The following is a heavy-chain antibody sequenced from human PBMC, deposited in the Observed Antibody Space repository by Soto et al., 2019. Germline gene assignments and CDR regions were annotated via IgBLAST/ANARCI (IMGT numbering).Heavy chain of an antibody. Sequence: QLQLQESGSRLVRPSQTLSLTCAVSGDSLSSGAYSWTWIRQPPGQGLEWLGYVSESGSTYFNPSLNSRAAISIDRSKNQFSLNVSSVTVADTAVYFCARGFYDYVWGSYRSFDSSGQGILVTVTS. CDR2: VSESGST. CDR1: GDSLSSGAYS. D-gene: IGHD3-16*02. V-gene: IGHV4-30-2*01. CDR3: ARGFYDYVWGSYRSFDS. J-gene: IGHJ4*02.